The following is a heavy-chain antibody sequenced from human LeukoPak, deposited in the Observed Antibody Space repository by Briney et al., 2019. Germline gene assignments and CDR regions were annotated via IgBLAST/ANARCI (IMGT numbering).Heavy chain of an antibody. CDR2: INPDSGAT. J-gene: IGHJ4*02. D-gene: IGHD6-13*01. V-gene: IGHV1-2*02. CDR1: GYTFIDHY. Sequence: ASVKVSCKTSGYTFIDHYIHWVRQAPGQGPEWLGWINPDSGATNYAQKFQGRVTMTRDTAISTVYMGLSSLSSDDTAVYYCARNSWYEYWGQGTLVTVSS. CDR3: ARNSWYEY.